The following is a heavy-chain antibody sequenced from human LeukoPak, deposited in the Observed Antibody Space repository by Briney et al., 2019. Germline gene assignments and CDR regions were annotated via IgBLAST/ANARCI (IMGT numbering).Heavy chain of an antibody. CDR2: ISHSGST. D-gene: IGHD3-22*01. Sequence: PSETLSLTCAVYGGSFSGYYWSWIRQPPGKGLEWIGEISHSGSTNYNPSLQSRVTISVDTSKNQFSLKLSSVTAADTAVYYCARGRYVYYYDSSGPPYFDYWGQGTLVTVSS. J-gene: IGHJ4*02. CDR3: ARGRYVYYYDSSGPPYFDY. V-gene: IGHV4-34*01. CDR1: GGSFSGYY.